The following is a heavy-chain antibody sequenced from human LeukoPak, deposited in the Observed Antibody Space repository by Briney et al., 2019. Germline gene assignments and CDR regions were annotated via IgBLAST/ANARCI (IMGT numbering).Heavy chain of an antibody. CDR3: ATVYHLNYYGSGSPHAFDI. CDR1: GYTFTSYA. V-gene: IGHV7-4-1*02. CDR2: INTNTGNP. D-gene: IGHD3-10*01. J-gene: IGHJ3*02. Sequence: ASVKVSCKASGYTFTSYAMNWVRQAPGQGLEWMGWINTNTGNPTYAQGFTGRFVFSLDTSVSTAYLQISSLKAEDTAVYYCATVYHLNYYGSGSPHAFDIWGQGTMVTVSS.